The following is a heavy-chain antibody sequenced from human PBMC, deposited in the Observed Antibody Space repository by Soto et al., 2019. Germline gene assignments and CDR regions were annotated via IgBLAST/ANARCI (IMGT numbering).Heavy chain of an antibody. V-gene: IGHV1-18*04. Sequence: SVKVSCKASGYTFTSYGISWVRQAPGQGLEWMGWMSVYNDNTNYAQKLQGRVTMTTDTSTSTAYMELRSLRSDDTAVYYCARDIVVELTGLGGHAYWGQGTLVTVSS. CDR3: ARDIVVELTGLGGHAY. D-gene: IGHD2-15*01. CDR2: MSVYNDNT. CDR1: GYTFTSYG. J-gene: IGHJ4*02.